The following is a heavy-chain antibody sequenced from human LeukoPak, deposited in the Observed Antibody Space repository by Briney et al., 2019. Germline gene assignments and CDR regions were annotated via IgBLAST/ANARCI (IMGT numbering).Heavy chain of an antibody. CDR2: ISGSGGST. CDR1: GFTFSNAW. CDR3: AKDLSEMVITFFDY. Sequence: GGSLRLSCAASGFTFSNAWMSWVRQAPGKGLEWVSAISGSGGSTYYADSVKGRFTISRDNSKNTLYLQMNSLRAEDTAVYYCAKDLSEMVITFFDYWGQGTLVTVSS. D-gene: IGHD3-22*01. V-gene: IGHV3-23*01. J-gene: IGHJ4*02.